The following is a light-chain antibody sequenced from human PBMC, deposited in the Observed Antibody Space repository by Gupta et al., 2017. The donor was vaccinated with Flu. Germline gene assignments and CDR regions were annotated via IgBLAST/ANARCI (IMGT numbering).Light chain of an antibody. Sequence: ETVMTQSPLSLPVTSGAPASMSCRSNQSLLHSNGYNYLDWYVQKPGQSPQGLIYLCSTRASWVPDRCSASGSGTDFTLTLSRVEAEDVGIYYCMQALHTPRTFGQGTKVEIK. CDR1: QSLLHSNGYNY. V-gene: IGKV2-28*01. CDR2: LCS. J-gene: IGKJ1*01. CDR3: MQALHTPRT.